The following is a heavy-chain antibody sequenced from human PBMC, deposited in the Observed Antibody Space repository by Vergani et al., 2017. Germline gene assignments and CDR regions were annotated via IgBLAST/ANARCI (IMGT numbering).Heavy chain of an antibody. CDR3: ARQNPYGSAHVDF. CDR1: GYSVGSGYY. V-gene: IGHV4-38-2*01. Sequence: QVDLQESGPGLVKSSETLSLNCAVSGYSVGSGYYWGWIRQPPGRGLECIGCVHRNGNTYYTSSLRSRATITRDTYKNQFSLRLTSMTAADTAVDYCARQNPYGSAHVDFWGRGVLVTVSA. J-gene: IGHJ4*02. CDR2: VHRNGNT. D-gene: IGHD3-10*01.